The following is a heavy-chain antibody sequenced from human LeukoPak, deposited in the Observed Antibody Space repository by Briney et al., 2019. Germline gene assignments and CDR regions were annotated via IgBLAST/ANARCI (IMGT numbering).Heavy chain of an antibody. V-gene: IGHV4-39*01. CDR2: IYYSGST. D-gene: IGHD2-21*02. CDR3: ARHFCGGDCYSFYYYYCGMDV. CDR1: GGSISSSSFY. Sequence: PSETLSLTCTVSGGSISSSSFYWGWIRQPPGKGLEWIGTIYYSGSTYYNPSLRSRVTISVDTSKNQFSLNLSSVTAADTAVYYCARHFCGGDCYSFYYYYCGMDVWGQGTTVTVSS. J-gene: IGHJ6*02.